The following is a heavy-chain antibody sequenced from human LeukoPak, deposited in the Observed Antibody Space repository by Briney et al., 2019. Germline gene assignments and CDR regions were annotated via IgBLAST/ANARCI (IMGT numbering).Heavy chain of an antibody. V-gene: IGHV1-18*01. D-gene: IGHD6-13*01. J-gene: IGHJ3*02. Sequence: ASVKVSCKASGYSFTSYGISWVRQAPGQGLEWLGWISANGGHTNYAQKLQGRVTMTTDTSTSTAYMELRRLRSDDRAVYYCARGLPPPLAADDAFDIWGQGTMVTVSS. CDR3: ARGLPPPLAADDAFDI. CDR2: ISANGGHT. CDR1: GYSFTSYG.